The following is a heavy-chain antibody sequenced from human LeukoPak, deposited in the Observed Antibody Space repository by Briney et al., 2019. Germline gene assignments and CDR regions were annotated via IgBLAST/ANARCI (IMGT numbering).Heavy chain of an antibody. V-gene: IGHV4-59*01. Sequence: SETLSLTCTVSGGSISSYYWNWIRQPPGKGLEGIGYIYYSGSTNYNPSLKSRVTISVDTSKNQFSLKLSSVTAADTAVYYCAGNRHYYDSSGYNWYFDLWGRGTLVTVSS. CDR2: IYYSGST. CDR1: GGSISSYY. D-gene: IGHD3-22*01. J-gene: IGHJ2*01. CDR3: AGNRHYYDSSGYNWYFDL.